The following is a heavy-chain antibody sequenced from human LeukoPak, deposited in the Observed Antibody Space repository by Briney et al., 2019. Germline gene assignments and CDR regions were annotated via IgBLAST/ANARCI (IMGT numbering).Heavy chain of an antibody. CDR3: TTLYGSGNYY. D-gene: IGHD3-10*01. Sequence: GGSLRLSCAASGFTFSNAWMSWVRQAPGKGLEWVGRIKSKTDGGTTDSAATVKGRFTISRDDSKSTLYLQMNSLKTEDTAMYYCTTLYGSGNYYWGQGTLVTVSS. J-gene: IGHJ4*02. CDR2: IKSKTDGGTT. V-gene: IGHV3-15*01. CDR1: GFTFSNAW.